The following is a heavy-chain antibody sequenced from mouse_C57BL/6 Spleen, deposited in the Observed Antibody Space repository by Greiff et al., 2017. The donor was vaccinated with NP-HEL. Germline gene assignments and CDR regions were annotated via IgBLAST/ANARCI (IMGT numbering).Heavy chain of an antibody. V-gene: IGHV1-22*01. J-gene: IGHJ4*01. CDR2: INPNNGGT. D-gene: IGHD2-1*01. CDR1: GYTFTDYN. CDR3: ARDGNYGFYYAMDY. Sequence: EVQLQQSGPELVKPGASVKMSCKASGYTFTDYNMHWVKQSHGKSLEWIGYINPNNGGTSYNQKFKGKATLTVNKSSSTAYMELRSLTSEDSAVYYCARDGNYGFYYAMDYWGQGTSVTVSS.